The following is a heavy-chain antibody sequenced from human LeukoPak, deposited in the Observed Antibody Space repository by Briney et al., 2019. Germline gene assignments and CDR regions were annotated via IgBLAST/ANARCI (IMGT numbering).Heavy chain of an antibody. V-gene: IGHV3-53*01. J-gene: IGHJ4*02. D-gene: IGHD5-18*01. Sequence: GGSLRLSCAASGFTVSSNYMSWVRQAPGKGLEWVSVIYSGGSTYYADSVKGRFTISRDNSKNTLYLQMNSLRAEDTAVYYCARVGIQLWLGGYFDYWGQGTLVTVSS. CDR2: IYSGGST. CDR3: ARVGIQLWLGGYFDY. CDR1: GFTVSSNY.